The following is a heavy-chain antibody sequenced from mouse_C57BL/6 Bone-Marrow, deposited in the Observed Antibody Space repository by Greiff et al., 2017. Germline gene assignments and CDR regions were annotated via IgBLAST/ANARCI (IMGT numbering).Heavy chain of an antibody. D-gene: IGHD1-1*01. V-gene: IGHV2-6-1*01. J-gene: IGHJ4*01. CDR2: IWSDGST. CDR3: ATHDPPSPLVAPDDMDD. CDR1: GFSLTSYG. Sequence: QVQLQQSGPGLVAPSQSLSITCTVSGFSLTSYGVHWVRQPPGKGLEWLVVIWSDGSTTYNSALKSRLSISKDNSKSPVFLKMNSLHTDDTAMYYCATHDPPSPLVAPDDMDDWGQGTSHTPSP.